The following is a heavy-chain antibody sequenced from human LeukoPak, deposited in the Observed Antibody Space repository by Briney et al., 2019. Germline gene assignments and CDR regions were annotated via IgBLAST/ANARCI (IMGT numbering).Heavy chain of an antibody. Sequence: SETLSLTCTVSGGSMNRYYWSWIRQPPGKGLEWIGYIYYSGSTDYNPSLKSRVTISADTSKNQFPLKVRSVTAADTAVDYCVRGGEYSGWFDPWGQGTLVTVSS. J-gene: IGHJ5*02. D-gene: IGHD4-17*01. V-gene: IGHV4-59*01. CDR1: GGSMNRYY. CDR3: VRGGEYSGWFDP. CDR2: IYYSGST.